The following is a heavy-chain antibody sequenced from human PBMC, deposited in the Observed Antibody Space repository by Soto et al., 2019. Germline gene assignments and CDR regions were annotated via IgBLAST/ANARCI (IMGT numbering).Heavy chain of an antibody. CDR2: VYYNGDT. J-gene: IGHJ4*02. CDR3: ARGHGHGGSSFDF. D-gene: IGHD2-15*01. Sequence: QVQLQESGPGLVKPSETLSLTCTVSGGSTHSYYWAWIRQPPGKGLKWMGYVYYNGDTNYNPSLKSRVTISVDASKNQFSLKLTSVTPADTAVYYCARGHGHGGSSFDFWGQGTLVTVSS. V-gene: IGHV4-59*01. CDR1: GGSTHSYY.